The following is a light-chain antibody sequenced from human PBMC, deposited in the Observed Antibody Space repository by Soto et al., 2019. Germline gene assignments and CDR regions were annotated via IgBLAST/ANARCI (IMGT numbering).Light chain of an antibody. J-gene: IGKJ4*01. Sequence: DVQMTQSPSSLSASVGDRVTITCRASQDINSYLAWYQPKPGNAPKSLIYAASSLQTGVPSRFSGSESGTDFTLTISNLQPEDSATYYCQQYNIYPLTFGGGTKVEIK. CDR3: QQYNIYPLT. CDR1: QDINSY. CDR2: AAS. V-gene: IGKV1D-16*01.